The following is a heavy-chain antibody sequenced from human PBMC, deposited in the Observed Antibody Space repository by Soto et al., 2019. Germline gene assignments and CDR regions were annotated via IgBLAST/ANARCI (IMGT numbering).Heavy chain of an antibody. V-gene: IGHV4-59*11. Sequence: SETLSITCTVSGGSINRHYWSWIRQPPGKGLEWIGYVYYTGTTNYNPSLKSRVTISVDTSKNQFSLKLSSVTAADTAVYYCVFVFIGNIIAYFDYWRDGTLVTV. CDR1: GGSINRHY. D-gene: IGHD3-10*01. J-gene: IGHJ4*01. CDR3: VFVFIGNIIAYFDY. CDR2: VYYTGTT.